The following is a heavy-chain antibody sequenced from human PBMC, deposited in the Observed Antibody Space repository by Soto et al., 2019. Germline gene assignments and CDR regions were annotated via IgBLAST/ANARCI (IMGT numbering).Heavy chain of an antibody. CDR3: ASGLIPAEYFQQ. CDR1: GFTFSSYA. D-gene: IGHD3-16*01. Sequence: QVQLVESGGGVVQPGRSLRLSCAASGFTFSSYAMHWVRQAPGKGLEWVAVISYDGSNKYYADSVKGRFTISRDNSKNTLYLPMNSRRAEDTAVYCCASGLIPAEYFQQCGQGTLVTVAS. J-gene: IGHJ1*01. V-gene: IGHV3-30-3*01. CDR2: ISYDGSNK.